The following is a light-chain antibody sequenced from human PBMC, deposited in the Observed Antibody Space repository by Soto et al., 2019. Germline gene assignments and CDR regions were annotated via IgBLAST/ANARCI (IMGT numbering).Light chain of an antibody. CDR1: QSVSSW. CDR2: DAS. Sequence: DIQMTQSPSTLSASVGDRVTITCRASQSVSSWLAWYQQKPGKAPKFLIYDASSLESGVPSRFSGSGSGTEFTLTISSLQPDDFATYSCQQYDSYSRTFGQATKVEIK. J-gene: IGKJ1*01. V-gene: IGKV1-5*01. CDR3: QQYDSYSRT.